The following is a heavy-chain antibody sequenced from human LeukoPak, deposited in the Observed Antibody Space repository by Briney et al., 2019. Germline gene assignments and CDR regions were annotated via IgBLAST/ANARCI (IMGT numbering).Heavy chain of an antibody. CDR3: ATNYYDSSGYYY. CDR1: GFTVSSNY. V-gene: IGHV3-66*01. D-gene: IGHD3-22*01. Sequence: HPGGSLRLSCAASGFTVSSNYMSWVRQAPGKGLEWVSVIYSGGSTYYADSVKGRFTISRDNSMNTLYLQMNSLRAEDTAVYYCATNYYDSSGYYYWGQGTLVTVSS. CDR2: IYSGGST. J-gene: IGHJ4*02.